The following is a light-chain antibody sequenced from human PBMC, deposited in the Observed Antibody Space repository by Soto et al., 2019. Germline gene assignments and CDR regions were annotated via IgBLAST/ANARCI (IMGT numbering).Light chain of an antibody. CDR2: EAN. CDR3: ISFAGTTHVA. Sequence: QSVLTQPPSASGSPGQSVTISCTGTSSDIGAYNYVSWYQQHPGKAPKLMIYEANKRPSGVPDRFSGSKSGNTASLTVSGLHADDEAEYYCISFAGTTHVAIGGGTKLTVL. CDR1: SSDIGAYNY. V-gene: IGLV2-8*01. J-gene: IGLJ2*01.